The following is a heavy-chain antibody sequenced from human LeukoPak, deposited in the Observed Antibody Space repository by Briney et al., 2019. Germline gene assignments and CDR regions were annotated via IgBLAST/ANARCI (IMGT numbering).Heavy chain of an antibody. CDR2: IYTSGST. CDR3: ARGLWGSYFDY. CDR1: GGSISSGSYY. V-gene: IGHV4-61*02. J-gene: IGHJ4*02. Sequence: SETLSLTCTVSGGSISSGSYYWSWIRQPAGKGLEWIGRIYTSGSTNYNPSLKSRVTISVDTSKNQFSLKLSSVTAADTAVYYCARGLWGSYFDYWGQGTPVTVSS. D-gene: IGHD3-16*01.